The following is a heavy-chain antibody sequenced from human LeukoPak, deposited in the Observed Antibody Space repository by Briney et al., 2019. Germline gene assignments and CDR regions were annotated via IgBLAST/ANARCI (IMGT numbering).Heavy chain of an antibody. Sequence: SETLSLTCAVYGGSFSGYYWSWIRQPPGKGLEWIGEINHSGSTNYNPPLKSRVTISVDTSKNQFSLKLSSVTAADTAVYYCARRVQCRSTTCYAWNYWGQGTLVTVSS. CDR3: ARRVQCRSTTCYAWNY. CDR2: INHSGST. CDR1: GGSFSGYY. D-gene: IGHD2-2*01. V-gene: IGHV4-34*01. J-gene: IGHJ4*02.